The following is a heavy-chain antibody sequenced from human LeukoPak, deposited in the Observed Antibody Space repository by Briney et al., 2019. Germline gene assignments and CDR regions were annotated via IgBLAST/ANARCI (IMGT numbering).Heavy chain of an antibody. CDR3: AKARLVSTLFDY. CDR1: GFTFSSYD. J-gene: IGHJ4*02. V-gene: IGHV3-13*01. CDR2: IGTAGDT. D-gene: IGHD6-19*01. Sequence: PGGSLRLSCAASGFTFSSYDMHWVRQATGKGLEWVSAIGTAGDTYYPGSVKGRFTISRENAKNSLYLQMNSLRAEDTALYYCAKARLVSTLFDYWGQGTLVTVSS.